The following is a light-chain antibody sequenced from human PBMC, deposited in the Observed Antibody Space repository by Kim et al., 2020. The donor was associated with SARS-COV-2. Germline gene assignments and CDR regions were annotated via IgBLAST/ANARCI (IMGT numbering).Light chain of an antibody. CDR2: AAS. CDR1: KSVSSN. V-gene: IGKV3-15*01. CDR3: QQYNNWPLLLT. Sequence: PGERATLSGKASKSVSSNLAWYQQKPGQPPRLLIYAASTRATGITARFSGSGSRTEFTLTISSLQSEDFAVYYCQQYNNWPLLLTFGGGTKVDIK. J-gene: IGKJ4*01.